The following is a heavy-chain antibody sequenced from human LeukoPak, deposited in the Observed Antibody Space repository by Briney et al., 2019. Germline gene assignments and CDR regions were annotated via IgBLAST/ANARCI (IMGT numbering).Heavy chain of an antibody. D-gene: IGHD6-19*01. CDR3: APRIAVAGSDFDY. V-gene: IGHV1-2*02. CDR1: GYTFTGYY. J-gene: IGHJ4*02. Sequence: ASVKVSCKASGYTFTGYYMHWVRQAPGQGLEWIGWINPNSGGTNYAQKFQGRVTMTRDTSISTAYMELSRLRSDDTAVYYCAPRIAVAGSDFDYWAQGTLVTVSS. CDR2: INPNSGGT.